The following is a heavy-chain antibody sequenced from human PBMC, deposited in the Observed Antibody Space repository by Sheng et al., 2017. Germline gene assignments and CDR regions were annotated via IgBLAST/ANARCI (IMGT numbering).Heavy chain of an antibody. J-gene: IGHJ4*02. Sequence: QVQLVQSGAEVKKPGASVKVSCKASGYTFTSHGISWVRQAPGQGLEWMGWISAYNGNTNYAQKLQGRVTMTTDTSTSTAYMELRSLRSDDTAVYYCARDPLPRGYFDWPHFWGQGTLVTVSS. CDR2: ISAYNGNT. CDR1: GYTFTSHG. V-gene: IGHV1-18*01. D-gene: IGHD3-9*01. CDR3: ARDPLPRGYFDWPHF.